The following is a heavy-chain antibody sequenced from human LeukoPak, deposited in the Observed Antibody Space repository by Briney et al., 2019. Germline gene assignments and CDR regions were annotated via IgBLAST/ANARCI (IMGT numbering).Heavy chain of an antibody. CDR3: ARDRASNGFFDY. Sequence: ASVKVSCKASGYTFTSYGSSWVRQAPGQGLEWMGWISAYNGNTNYAQKLQGRVTMTTDTSTSTAYMELRSLRSDDTAVYYCARDRASNGFFDYWGQGTLVTVSS. CDR2: ISAYNGNT. CDR1: GYTFTSYG. J-gene: IGHJ4*02. V-gene: IGHV1-18*01.